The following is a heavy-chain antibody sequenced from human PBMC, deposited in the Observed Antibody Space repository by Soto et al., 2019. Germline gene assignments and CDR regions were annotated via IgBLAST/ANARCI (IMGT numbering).Heavy chain of an antibody. V-gene: IGHV3-48*02. J-gene: IGHJ4*02. CDR2: INDSSDTV. CDR1: GFSFSNYN. Sequence: GGSLRLSCVASGFSFSNYNMHWVRQAPGRGLEWVSYINDSSDTVHYADSVRGRFTISRDNAESSLYLQMNSLRDEDTAVYFCARDFGHGYYLDYWGRGTLVTVSS. D-gene: IGHD3-3*01. CDR3: ARDFGHGYYLDY.